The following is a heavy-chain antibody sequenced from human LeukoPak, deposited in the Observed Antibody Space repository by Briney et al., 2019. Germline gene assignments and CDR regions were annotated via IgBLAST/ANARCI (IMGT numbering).Heavy chain of an antibody. D-gene: IGHD5/OR15-5a*01. CDR3: ARRRSTHSRRTAQYNWFDP. CDR2: IYYSGTT. J-gene: IGHJ5*02. V-gene: IGHV4-59*12. Sequence: SETLSLTCTVSGGSISSYYWNWIRQPPGKGLEWIGYIYYSGTTNYNPSLKSRVTISVDTSKNQFSLKLSSVTAADTAVYYCARRRSTHSRRTAQYNWFDPWGQGTLVTVSS. CDR1: GGSISSYY.